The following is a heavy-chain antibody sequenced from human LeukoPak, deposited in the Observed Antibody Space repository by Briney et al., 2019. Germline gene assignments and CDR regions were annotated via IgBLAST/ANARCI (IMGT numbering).Heavy chain of an antibody. Sequence: RPGGSLRLSCAASGFTFSSYGMHWVRQAPGKGLEWVAFIRYDGSNKYYADSVKGRFTISRDNAKNSLYLQMNSLRAEDTAVYYCAREDILTGYEEYWGQGTLVTVSS. D-gene: IGHD3-9*01. CDR1: GFTFSSYG. CDR2: IRYDGSNK. CDR3: AREDILTGYEEY. V-gene: IGHV3-30*02. J-gene: IGHJ4*02.